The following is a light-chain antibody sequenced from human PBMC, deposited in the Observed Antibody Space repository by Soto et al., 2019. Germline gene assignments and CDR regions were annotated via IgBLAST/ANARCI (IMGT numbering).Light chain of an antibody. V-gene: IGKV3-20*01. CDR3: QQYGSSPPYT. J-gene: IGKJ5*01. CDR2: AAS. Sequence: SPDTLSLSPGERATLSCRASRSFSSSYLAWYQQTPGQAPRLLIYAASSRATGIPDRFSGSGSGTDFTLTISSLEPEDSAVYYCQQYGSSPPYTFGQGTRLEIK. CDR1: RSFSSSY.